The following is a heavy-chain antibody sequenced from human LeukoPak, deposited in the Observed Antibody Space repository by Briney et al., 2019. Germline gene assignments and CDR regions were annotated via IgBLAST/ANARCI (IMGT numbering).Heavy chain of an antibody. Sequence: SETLSLTCTVSGGSISSYYWSWIRQPPGKGLEWIGYIYYSGSTNYNPSLKSRVTISVDTSKNQFSLKLSSVTAADTAVYYCARAVRYFDWLTHFPRYYFDYWGQGTLVTVSS. J-gene: IGHJ4*02. V-gene: IGHV4-59*01. CDR1: GGSISSYY. CDR3: ARAVRYFDWLTHFPRYYFDY. CDR2: IYYSGST. D-gene: IGHD3-9*01.